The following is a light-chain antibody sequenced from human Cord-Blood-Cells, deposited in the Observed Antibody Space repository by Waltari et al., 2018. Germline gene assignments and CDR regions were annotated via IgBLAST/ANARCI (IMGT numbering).Light chain of an antibody. CDR3: AAWDDSLSGRV. CDR1: SSNIGSNY. J-gene: IGLJ3*02. CDR2: RNK. Sequence: QSVLTQPPSASGTPGQRVTISCSGSSSNIGSNYVYWYPQLPGTAPKLLIYRNKQRPSGVPDRFSGSKSGTSASLAISGLRSEDEADYYCAAWDDSLSGRVFGGGTKLTVL. V-gene: IGLV1-47*01.